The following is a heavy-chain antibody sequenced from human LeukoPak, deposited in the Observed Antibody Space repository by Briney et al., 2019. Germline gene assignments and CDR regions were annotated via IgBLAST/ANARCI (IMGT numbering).Heavy chain of an antibody. D-gene: IGHD2-15*01. Sequence: GGSLRLSCAASGFTFSSYNMNWVRQAPGKGLEWVSSISSSSSYIYYADSVKGRFTISRDNAKNSLYLQMNSLRAEDTAVYYCARDLEVAAAPDYWGLGTLVTVSS. V-gene: IGHV3-21*01. J-gene: IGHJ4*02. CDR3: ARDLEVAAAPDY. CDR2: ISSSSSYI. CDR1: GFTFSSYN.